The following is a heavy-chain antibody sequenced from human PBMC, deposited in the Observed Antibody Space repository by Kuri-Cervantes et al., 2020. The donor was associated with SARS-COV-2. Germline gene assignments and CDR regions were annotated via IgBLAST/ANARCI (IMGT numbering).Heavy chain of an antibody. D-gene: IGHD3-3*01. CDR3: ARGVGYDFWSGPPFDP. V-gene: IGHV1-3*01. CDR2: INAGNGNT. J-gene: IGHJ5*02. CDR1: GYTFTSYA. Sequence: ASVKVSCKASGYTFTSYAMHWVRQAPGQRLEWMGWINAGNGNTQYSQKFQGRVTITRDTSASTAYMELSSLRSEGTAVYYCARGVGYDFWSGPPFDPWGQGTLVTVSS.